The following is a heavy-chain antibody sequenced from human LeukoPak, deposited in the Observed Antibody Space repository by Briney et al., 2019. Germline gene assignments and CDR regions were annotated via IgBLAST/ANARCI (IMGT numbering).Heavy chain of an antibody. D-gene: IGHD2-2*01. CDR1: GYTFTSYD. Sequence: EASVKVSCKASGYTFTSYDINWVRQATGQGLEWMGWMNPNSGNTGYAQKFQGRVTITRNTSISTAYMELSSLRSEDTAVYYCARGVVPAAEYYFDYWGQGTLVTVSS. J-gene: IGHJ4*02. CDR2: MNPNSGNT. V-gene: IGHV1-8*01. CDR3: ARGVVPAAEYYFDY.